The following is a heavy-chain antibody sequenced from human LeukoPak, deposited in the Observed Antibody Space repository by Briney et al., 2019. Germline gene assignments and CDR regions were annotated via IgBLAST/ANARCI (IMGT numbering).Heavy chain of an antibody. CDR2: IIPIFGTA. V-gene: IGHV1-69*06. CDR1: GGTFSSYA. J-gene: IGHJ5*02. D-gene: IGHD3-16*01. CDR3: ALRGRRGWFDP. Sequence: ASVKVSCKASGGTFSSYAISWVRQAPGQGLEWMGGIIPIFGTANYAQKFQGRVTITADKSTSTAYMELGSLRSEDTAVYYCALRGRRGWFDPWGQGTLATVSS.